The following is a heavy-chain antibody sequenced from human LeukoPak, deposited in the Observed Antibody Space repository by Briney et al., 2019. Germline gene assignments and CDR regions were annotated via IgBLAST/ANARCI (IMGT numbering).Heavy chain of an antibody. D-gene: IGHD3-10*01. V-gene: IGHV4-59*01. CDR2: IYYSGNT. CDR3: ARGTGSRVWELNWFDP. Sequence: SETLSLTCTVSGGSISSYYWSWIRQPPGKGLEWIGYIYYSGNTNYNPSLKSRVITSVDTSKNQFSLKLSSVTAADTAVYYCARGTGSRVWELNWFDPRGQGILVTVSP. CDR1: GGSISSYY. J-gene: IGHJ5*02.